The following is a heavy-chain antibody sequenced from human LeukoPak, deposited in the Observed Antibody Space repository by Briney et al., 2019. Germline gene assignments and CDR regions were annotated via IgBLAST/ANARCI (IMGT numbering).Heavy chain of an antibody. J-gene: IGHJ4*02. CDR2: ITSSSSYI. CDR3: ARHVVGVGFDY. V-gene: IGHV3-21*01. Sequence: GRSLRLSCAASGFAFSSYAMHWVRQAPGKGLEWVSSITSSSSYIYYADSVKGRFTISRDNAKNSLYLQMNSLRAEDTAVYYCARHVVGVGFDYWGQGTLVTVSS. CDR1: GFAFSSYA. D-gene: IGHD3-22*01.